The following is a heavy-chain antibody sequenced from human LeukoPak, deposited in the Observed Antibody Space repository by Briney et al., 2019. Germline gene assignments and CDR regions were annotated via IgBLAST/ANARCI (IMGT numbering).Heavy chain of an antibody. Sequence: GGSLRLSCAASGFTFSSYSMNWVRQAPGKGLEWVSSISSSSSYIYYADSVKGRFAISRDNAKNSLYLQMNSLRAEDTAVYYCARDGGALEPLPNWFDPWGQGTLVTVSS. CDR3: ARDGGALEPLPNWFDP. CDR2: ISSSSSYI. J-gene: IGHJ5*02. D-gene: IGHD1-1*01. V-gene: IGHV3-21*01. CDR1: GFTFSSYS.